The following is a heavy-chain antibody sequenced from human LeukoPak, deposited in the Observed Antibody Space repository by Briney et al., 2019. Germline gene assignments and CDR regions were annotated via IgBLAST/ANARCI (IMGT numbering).Heavy chain of an antibody. J-gene: IGHJ6*02. CDR2: IKQDGSEK. CDR1: GFPFSSYW. CDR3: ARDHCSGGSCYGRGGYYYYGMDV. Sequence: PGGPLRLSCAASGFPFSSYWMSWVRQAPGKGREWVANIKQDGSEKYYVDSVKGRFTISRDNAKNSLYLQMNSLRAEDTAVYYCARDHCSGGSCYGRGGYYYYGMDVWGQGTTVTVSS. D-gene: IGHD2-15*01. V-gene: IGHV3-7*03.